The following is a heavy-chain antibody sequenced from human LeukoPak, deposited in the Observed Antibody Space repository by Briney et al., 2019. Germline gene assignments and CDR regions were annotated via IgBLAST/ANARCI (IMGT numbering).Heavy chain of an antibody. CDR1: GYTFTGYY. CDR2: INPNSGGT. CDR3: ARTLGTYYYDSSGLDY. V-gene: IGHV1-2*02. D-gene: IGHD3-22*01. Sequence: ASVKVSCKASGYTFTGYYMHWVRQAPGQGLEWMGWINPNSGGTNYAQKFQGRVTMTRDTSISTAYMELSRLRSDDTAVYYCARTLGTYYYDSSGLDYWGQGTLVTVSS. J-gene: IGHJ4*02.